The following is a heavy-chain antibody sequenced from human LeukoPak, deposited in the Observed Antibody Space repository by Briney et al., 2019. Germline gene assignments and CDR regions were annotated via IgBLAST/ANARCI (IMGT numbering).Heavy chain of an antibody. CDR2: ISSGGGVI. CDR3: ARVGVGTWASSWDH. CDR1: GFTFKTYS. D-gene: IGHD2-15*01. Sequence: QSGGSLRLSCAASGFTFKTYSMVWVRQAPGKGLEWVSYISSGGGVIHYADSVKGRFTTSRENAQNSLYLQMNSLRDEDTAVYYRARVGVGTWASSWDHWGQGTLVTVSS. V-gene: IGHV3-48*02. J-gene: IGHJ4*02.